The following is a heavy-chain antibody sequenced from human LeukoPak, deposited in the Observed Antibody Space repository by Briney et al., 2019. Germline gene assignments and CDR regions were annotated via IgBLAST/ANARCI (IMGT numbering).Heavy chain of an antibody. D-gene: IGHD6-13*01. CDR1: GYTFTPYY. V-gene: IGHV1-46*01. J-gene: IGHJ4*02. CDR3: ARDQRWGRISWCSHFDF. CDR2: INPTSANT. Sequence: ASVKVSCKAYGYTFTPYYMHWVRQAPGQGLEWMGIINPTSANTRYAQKFQGRVTMTRDTSTSTVYMELSSLTSEDTAVYYCARDQRWGRISWCSHFDFWGQGTLVTVSS.